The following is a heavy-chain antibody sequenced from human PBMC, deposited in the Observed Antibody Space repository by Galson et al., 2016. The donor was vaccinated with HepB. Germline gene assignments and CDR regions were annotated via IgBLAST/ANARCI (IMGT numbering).Heavy chain of an antibody. V-gene: IGHV4-39*01. Sequence: ETLSLTCNVSGASIRTNEHSWAWIRQSPGKGLEWIGSISYSGATYYKPSLKSRLTMSVDTSKNQFSLNLNSVTAADAAVYYCARHQLPGRTWYFFDYWGQGTLVTVSS. D-gene: IGHD4-23*01. CDR2: ISYSGAT. CDR1: GASIRTNEHS. CDR3: ARHQLPGRTWYFFDY. J-gene: IGHJ4*02.